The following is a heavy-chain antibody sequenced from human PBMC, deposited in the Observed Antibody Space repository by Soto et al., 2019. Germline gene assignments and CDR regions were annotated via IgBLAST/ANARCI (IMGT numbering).Heavy chain of an antibody. V-gene: IGHV4-59*01. Sequence: SETLSLTCTVSGGSISSYYWSWIRQPPGKGLEWIGYIYYSGSTNYNPSLKSRVTISVDTSKNQFSLKLSSVTAADTAVYYCARDGYSGYPFDYWGQGTLVTVSS. J-gene: IGHJ4*02. CDR3: ARDGYSGYPFDY. D-gene: IGHD5-12*01. CDR1: GGSISSYY. CDR2: IYYSGST.